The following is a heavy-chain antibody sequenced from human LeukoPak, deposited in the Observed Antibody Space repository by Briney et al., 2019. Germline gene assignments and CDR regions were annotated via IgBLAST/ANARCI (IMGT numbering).Heavy chain of an antibody. J-gene: IGHJ4*02. D-gene: IGHD3-22*01. Sequence: GGSLRLSCAASGFTVSNNYMIWVRQAPGKGLEWVSVIYSGGRIYYADSVKGRFTISRDNSKNTLYLQMNSLRAEDTAVYYCGGYSPYLDYWGQGTLVTVSS. CDR1: GFTVSNNY. V-gene: IGHV3-66*01. CDR3: GGYSPYLDY. CDR2: IYSGGRI.